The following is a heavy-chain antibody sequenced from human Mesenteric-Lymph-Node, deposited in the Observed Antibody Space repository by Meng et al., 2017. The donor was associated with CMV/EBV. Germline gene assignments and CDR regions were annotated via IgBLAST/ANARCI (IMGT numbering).Heavy chain of an antibody. CDR1: GFTFSSYW. V-gene: IGHV3-7*01. CDR3: ARDGYCSSTSCYFIGGAFDI. J-gene: IGHJ3*02. Sequence: GESLKISCAASGFTFSSYWMSWVRQAPGKGLEWVANIKQDGSEKYYVDSVKGRFTISRDNAKNSQYLQMNSLRAEDTAVYYCARDGYCSSTSCYFIGGAFDIWGQGTMVTVSS. CDR2: IKQDGSEK. D-gene: IGHD2-2*03.